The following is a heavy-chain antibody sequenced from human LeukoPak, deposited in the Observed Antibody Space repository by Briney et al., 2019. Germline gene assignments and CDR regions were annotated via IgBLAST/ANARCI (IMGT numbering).Heavy chain of an antibody. CDR1: GGSFSGYY. D-gene: IGHD2-21*02. CDR2: IRSKAYGGTT. CDR3: TRSEPAYCGGDCYSTFDY. Sequence: LSLTCAVYGGSFSGYYWSWIRQAPGKGLEWVGFIRSKAYGGTTEYAASVKGRLTISRDDSKSIAYLQMNSLKTEDTAVYYCTRSEPAYCGGDCYSTFDYWGQGTLVTVSS. J-gene: IGHJ4*02. V-gene: IGHV3-49*03.